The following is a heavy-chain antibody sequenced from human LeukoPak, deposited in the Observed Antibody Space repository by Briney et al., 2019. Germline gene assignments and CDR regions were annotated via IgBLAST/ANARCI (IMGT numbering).Heavy chain of an antibody. Sequence: SETLSLTCTVSGGSISSYYWSWIRQPPGKGLEWIVYIYYSGSTNYNPSLKSRVTISVDTSKNQFSLKLSSVTAADTAVYYCARGGSDYDFWSGYTNFQHWGQGTLVTVSS. CDR3: ARGGSDYDFWSGYTNFQH. V-gene: IGHV4-59*01. J-gene: IGHJ1*01. D-gene: IGHD3-3*01. CDR1: GGSISSYY. CDR2: IYYSGST.